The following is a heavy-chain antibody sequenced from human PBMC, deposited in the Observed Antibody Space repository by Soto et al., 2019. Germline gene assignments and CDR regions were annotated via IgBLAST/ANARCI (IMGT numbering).Heavy chain of an antibody. CDR2: IKPDGSEK. CDR3: ARRRIMLFAPHLDV. CDR1: GFAFRTYW. J-gene: IGHJ6*02. V-gene: IGHV3-7*01. D-gene: IGHD2-8*01. Sequence: LRLSFSASGFAFRTYWMSWVRQAPGKGLEWVANIKPDGSEKPYADSVKGRFTISRDNAKNSLYLQMSSLRAEDTAVYYCARRRIMLFAPHLDVWGQGTTVTVSS.